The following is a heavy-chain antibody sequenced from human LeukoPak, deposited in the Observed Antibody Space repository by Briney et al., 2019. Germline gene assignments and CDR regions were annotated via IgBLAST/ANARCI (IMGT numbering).Heavy chain of an antibody. V-gene: IGHV4-39*01. J-gene: IGHJ4*02. CDR1: GGSLSSSPFY. CDR2: VHYSGNT. CDR3: ARLTSGHFDY. D-gene: IGHD3-10*01. Sequence: LETLSLTCTVSGGSLSSSPFYWGWIRQPPGKGLEWIGNVHYSGNTYHNPSLTSRVTLSVDTSKNQFSLRLSSVTAADTAVYYCARLTSGHFDYWGQGTLVTVSS.